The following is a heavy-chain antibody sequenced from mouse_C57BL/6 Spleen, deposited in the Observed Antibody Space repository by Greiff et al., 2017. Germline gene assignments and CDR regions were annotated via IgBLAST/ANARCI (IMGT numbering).Heavy chain of an antibody. V-gene: IGHV1-82*01. D-gene: IGHD1-1*01. CDR2: LYPGDGDT. CDR3: ARGDYGSDY. J-gene: IGHJ2*01. Sequence: VQLQQSGPELVKPGASVKISCKASGYAFSSSWMNWVKQRPGKGLEWIGRLYPGDGDTNYNGKFKGKATLTADKSSSTAYMQLSSLTSEDSAVYFCARGDYGSDYWGQGTTLTVSS. CDR1: GYAFSSSW.